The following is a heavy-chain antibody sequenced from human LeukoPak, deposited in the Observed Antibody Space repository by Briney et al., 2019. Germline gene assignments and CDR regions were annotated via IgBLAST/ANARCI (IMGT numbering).Heavy chain of an antibody. D-gene: IGHD1-1*01. CDR3: ARVTDWNDFDY. CDR1: GYSISSGYY. CDR2: IYYTGST. V-gene: IGHV4-61*01. Sequence: SETLSLTCTVSGYSISSGYYWGWIRQPPGKGPEWIGYIYYTGSTNYNPSLKSRVTISVDTSKNQFSLSFTSVTAADTAVYYCARVTDWNDFDYWGQGILVTVSS. J-gene: IGHJ4*02.